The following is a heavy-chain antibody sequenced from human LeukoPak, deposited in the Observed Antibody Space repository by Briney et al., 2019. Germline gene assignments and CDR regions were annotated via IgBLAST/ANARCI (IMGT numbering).Heavy chain of an antibody. CDR2: ISFDGSNQ. CDR1: GFTFSSYA. V-gene: IGHV3-30*18. CDR3: AKSHPPTVTTEEGEYLQH. Sequence: PGRSLRLSCAASGFTFSSYAMHWVRQAPGQGLEWVAVISFDGSNQYYADSVKGRFTIYRDNFKNTVYLQMNSLRAEETAVYYCAKSHPPTVTTEEGEYLQHWGQGTLVTVSS. J-gene: IGHJ1*01. D-gene: IGHD4-17*01.